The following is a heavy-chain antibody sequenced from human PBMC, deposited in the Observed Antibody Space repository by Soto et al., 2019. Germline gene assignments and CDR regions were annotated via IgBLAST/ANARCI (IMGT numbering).Heavy chain of an antibody. V-gene: IGHV3-15*01. CDR1: GFTFSNAW. CDR3: TTDPIVVVPAAVDYFDY. J-gene: IGHJ4*02. Sequence: PGGSLRLSCAASGFTFSNAWMSWVRQAPGKGLEWVGRIKSKTDGGTTDYAAPVKGRFTIPRDDSKNTLYLQMNSLKTEDTAVYYCTTDPIVVVPAAVDYFDYWGQGTLVTVSS. CDR2: IKSKTDGGTT. D-gene: IGHD2-2*01.